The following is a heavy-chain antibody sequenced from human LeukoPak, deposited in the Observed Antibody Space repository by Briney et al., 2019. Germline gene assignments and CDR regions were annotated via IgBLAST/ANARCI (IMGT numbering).Heavy chain of an antibody. CDR3: ARMDLSSSSWFDP. D-gene: IGHD6-6*01. J-gene: IGHJ5*02. Sequence: SETLSLTCAVYGGSFSGYYWSWIRQPPGKGLEWIGEINHSGSTNYNPSLKSRVTISVDTSKNQFSLKLSSVTAADTAVYYCARMDLSSSSWFDPWGQGTLVTVSS. CDR2: INHSGST. V-gene: IGHV4-34*01. CDR1: GGSFSGYY.